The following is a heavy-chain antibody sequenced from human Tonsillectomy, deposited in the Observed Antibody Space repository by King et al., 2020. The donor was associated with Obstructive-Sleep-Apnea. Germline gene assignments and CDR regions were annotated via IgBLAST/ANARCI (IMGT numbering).Heavy chain of an antibody. D-gene: IGHD5-24*01. Sequence: VQLVESGGGVVQPGRSLRLSCAASGFTFSSYGIHWVRQAPDKGLEWVAVLSYYVSNKYYAESVKGRFTISRDNSKNTLYLQMNSLRAEDTAVYYCANRADGWGQGTLVTVSS. V-gene: IGHV3-30*18. J-gene: IGHJ4*02. CDR3: ANRADG. CDR1: GFTFSSYG. CDR2: LSYYVSNK.